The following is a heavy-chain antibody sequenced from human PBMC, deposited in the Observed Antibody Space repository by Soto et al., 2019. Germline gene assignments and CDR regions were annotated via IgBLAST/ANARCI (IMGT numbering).Heavy chain of an antibody. CDR2: ISAGGGDT. J-gene: IGHJ4*02. CDR3: AKKLTGHTPFDD. D-gene: IGHD3-9*01. V-gene: IGHV3-23*01. Sequence: EVQLLESGGGLVQPGASLRLSCAASGFTFSTSPMSWVRQAPGKGLEWGSGISAGGGDTPYADSVKGRFTISRDNSKNMLYLQMNSLRVEDTAVYYCAKKLTGHTPFDDWGQGTLVTVSS. CDR1: GFTFSTSP.